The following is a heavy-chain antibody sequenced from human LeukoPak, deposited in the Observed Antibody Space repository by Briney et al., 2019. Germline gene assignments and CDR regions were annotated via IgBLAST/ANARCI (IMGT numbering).Heavy chain of an antibody. CDR2: INGGGVNT. V-gene: IGHV3-23*01. D-gene: IGHD4-11*01. J-gene: IGHJ4*02. CDR3: AKDLYSNYGPADY. Sequence: GGSLRLSCAASGFTFTSKAMSWVGKLQGKGLGWVSTINGGGVNTHYADSVGGRFTISRDNSKNTLFLQMNSLRDEDTAVYYCAKDLYSNYGPADYWGQGNLVTVSS. CDR1: GFTFTSKA.